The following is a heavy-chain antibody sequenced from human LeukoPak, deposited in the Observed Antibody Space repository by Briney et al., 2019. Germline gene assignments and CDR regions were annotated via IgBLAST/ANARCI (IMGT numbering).Heavy chain of an antibody. CDR3: ARTDDPYFDY. V-gene: IGHV4-61*08. D-gene: IGHD3-3*01. CDR2: IYYSGST. Sequence: ETLSLTCTVSGGSISSGDYYWSWIRQPPGKGLEWIGYIYYSGSTNYNPSLKSRVTISVDTSKNQFSLKLSSVTAADTAVYYCARTDDPYFDYWGQGTLVTVSS. CDR1: GGSISSGDYY. J-gene: IGHJ4*02.